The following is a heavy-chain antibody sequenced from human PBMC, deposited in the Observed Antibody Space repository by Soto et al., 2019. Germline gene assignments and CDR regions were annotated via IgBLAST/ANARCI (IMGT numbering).Heavy chain of an antibody. J-gene: IGHJ4*02. D-gene: IGHD4-17*01. V-gene: IGHV4-39*01. CDR1: GGSFSSSNYY. CDR2: IFYGGGSGVA. Sequence: PSETLSLTCTVSGGSFSSSNYYWGWIRQAPGKGLEWIGNIFYGGGSGVAYYSPSLKSRVTISVDTSKNQFSLNMRSLTAADTAVYFCARRGGGDSLFDSWAQGELVTVSS. CDR3: ARRGGGDSLFDS.